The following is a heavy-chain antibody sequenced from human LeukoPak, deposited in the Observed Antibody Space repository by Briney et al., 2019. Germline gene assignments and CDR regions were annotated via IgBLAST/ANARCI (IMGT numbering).Heavy chain of an antibody. D-gene: IGHD5-18*01. Sequence: GGSLRLSCAASGFTFSSYSMNWVRQAPGKGLEWVSYISSSSSYTNYADSVKGRFTISRDNAKNSLYLQMNSLRAEDTAVYYCARTRDTAMANFDYWGQGTLVTVSS. V-gene: IGHV3-21*05. CDR3: ARTRDTAMANFDY. CDR2: ISSSSSYT. J-gene: IGHJ4*02. CDR1: GFTFSSYS.